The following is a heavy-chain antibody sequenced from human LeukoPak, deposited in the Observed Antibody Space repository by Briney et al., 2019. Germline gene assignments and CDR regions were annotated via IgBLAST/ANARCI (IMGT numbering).Heavy chain of an antibody. CDR2: ISYDGSNK. Sequence: GGSLRLSCAASGFTFSSYAMHWVRQAPGKGLEWVAVISYDGSNKYYADSVEGRFTISRDNSKNTLYLQMNSLRAEDTAVYYCTTAPLNPELYDMDVWGQGTTVTVSS. CDR3: TTAPLNPELYDMDV. J-gene: IGHJ6*02. CDR1: GFTFSSYA. D-gene: IGHD1-7*01. V-gene: IGHV3-30*04.